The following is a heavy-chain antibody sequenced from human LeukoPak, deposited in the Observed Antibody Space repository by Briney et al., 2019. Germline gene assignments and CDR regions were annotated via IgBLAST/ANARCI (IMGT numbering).Heavy chain of an antibody. Sequence: SETLSLTCTVSGGSINNYYWSWIRQPPGKGLEWIGYIYSSGSTNYNPSLKSRVIISVDTSKNQFSLKLSSVPAADTAVYYCARRTLCCGERFDPWGQGTLVTVSS. J-gene: IGHJ5*02. CDR3: ARRTLCCGERFDP. V-gene: IGHV4-59*08. D-gene: IGHD3-16*01. CDR2: IYSSGST. CDR1: GGSINNYY.